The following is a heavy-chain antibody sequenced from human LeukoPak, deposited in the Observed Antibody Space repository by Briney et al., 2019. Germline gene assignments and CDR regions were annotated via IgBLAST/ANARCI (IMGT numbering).Heavy chain of an antibody. V-gene: IGHV4-59*01. CDR2: IYYSGST. J-gene: IGHJ5*02. CDR3: ARANSYNWNYSWFDP. CDR1: GGSISSYY. Sequence: SETLSLTCTVSGGSISSYYWSWIRQPPGKGLEWIGYIYYSGSTNYNPSLKSRATISVDTSKNQFSLKLSSVTAADTAVYYCARANSYNWNYSWFDPWGQGTLVTVSS. D-gene: IGHD1-7*01.